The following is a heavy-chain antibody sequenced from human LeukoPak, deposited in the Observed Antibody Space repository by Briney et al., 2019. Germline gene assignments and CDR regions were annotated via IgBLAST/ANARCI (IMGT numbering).Heavy chain of an antibody. CDR1: GGSISSYY. D-gene: IGHD3-16*01. Sequence: SETLSLTCTVSGGSISSYYWNWIRQPPGKGLEWIGYIYYSGTTNYNPSLKSRVSMSVDTSKNQFSLKLSSVTAADTAVYYCARQGYHDYVWGSYEIDIWGQGTMVTVSS. CDR2: IYYSGTT. J-gene: IGHJ3*02. CDR3: ARQGYHDYVWGSYEIDI. V-gene: IGHV4-59*01.